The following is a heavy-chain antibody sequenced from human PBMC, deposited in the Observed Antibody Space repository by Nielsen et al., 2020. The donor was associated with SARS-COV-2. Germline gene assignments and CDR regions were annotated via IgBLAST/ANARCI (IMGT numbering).Heavy chain of an antibody. CDR3: TAGLIAAAGPDAFDI. CDR2: IKSKTDGGTT. J-gene: IGHJ3*02. V-gene: IGHV3-15*01. CDR1: GFTFSNAW. D-gene: IGHD6-13*01. Sequence: GGSLRLSCAASGFTFSNAWTSWVRQAPGKGLEWVGRIKSKTDGGTTDYAAPVKGRFTISRDDSKNTLYLQMHSLKTEDTAVYYCTAGLIAAAGPDAFDIWGQGTMVTVSS.